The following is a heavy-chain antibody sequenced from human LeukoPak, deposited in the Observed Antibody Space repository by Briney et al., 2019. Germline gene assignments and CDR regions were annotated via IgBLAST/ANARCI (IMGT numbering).Heavy chain of an antibody. Sequence: GGSLRLSCAASEFTFRTYAMTWVRQAPGKGLEWVSLISGSGGVINYAASVDGRFTISRDNSKNTLYLRMNSLRVDDTAVYYCATSKVTTSPPEDWGQGTLVTVSS. CDR2: ISGSGGVI. J-gene: IGHJ4*02. CDR1: EFTFRTYA. D-gene: IGHD4-17*01. V-gene: IGHV3-23*01. CDR3: ATSKVTTSPPED.